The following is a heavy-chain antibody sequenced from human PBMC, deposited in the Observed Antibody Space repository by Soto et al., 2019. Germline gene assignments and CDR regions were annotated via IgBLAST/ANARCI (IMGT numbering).Heavy chain of an antibody. CDR2: IYHSGNT. J-gene: IGHJ4*02. D-gene: IGHD6-19*01. CDR3: ARARIVVAGTIVDY. V-gene: IGHV4-38-2*01. Sequence: SETLSLTCAVSGYSISSGYYCGWIRQPPGKGLEWIGSIYHSGNTYYNPSLKSRVTISVDTSKNHFSLKLSSVTAADTAVYYCARARIVVAGTIVDYWGQGTLVTVS. CDR1: GYSISSGYY.